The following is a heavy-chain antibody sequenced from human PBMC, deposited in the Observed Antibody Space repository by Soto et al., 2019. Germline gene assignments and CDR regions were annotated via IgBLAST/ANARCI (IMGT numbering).Heavy chain of an antibody. CDR2: IIPIFGTA. CDR1: GGTFSSYA. J-gene: IGHJ4*02. CDR3: ARGIYMVRGGTFDS. Sequence: QVQLVQSGAEVKKPGSSVKVSCKASGGTFSSYAISWVRQAPGQGLEWMGGIIPIFGTANYAQKCQGRVTITADQSTSTAYMEVRSLRSEDTAVYYCARGIYMVRGGTFDSWGQGTLVTVSS. D-gene: IGHD3-10*01. V-gene: IGHV1-69*01.